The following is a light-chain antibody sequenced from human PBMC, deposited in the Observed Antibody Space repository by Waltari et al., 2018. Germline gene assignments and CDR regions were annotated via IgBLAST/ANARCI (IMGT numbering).Light chain of an antibody. J-gene: IGLJ3*02. CDR1: SSDIGRYNY. CDR2: DVT. Sequence: QSALNQPASVSGSPGQSLTISCTGTSSDIGRYNYVFWFQQRPGKAPKLMIYDVTKRPSGLTNRVSGSKSGNTASLTISGLQTEDEADYYCSSFTSSSSWVFGGGTRLTVL. CDR3: SSFTSSSSWV. V-gene: IGLV2-14*03.